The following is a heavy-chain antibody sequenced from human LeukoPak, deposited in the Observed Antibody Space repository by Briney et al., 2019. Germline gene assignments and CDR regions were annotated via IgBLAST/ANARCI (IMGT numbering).Heavy chain of an antibody. CDR2: IWYDGSNK. CDR1: GFTFSSYG. Sequence: GSLRLSCATSGFTFSSYGMHWVRQAPGKGLEWVAVIWYDGSNKYYADSVKGRFTISRDNSKNTLYLQMNSLRAEDTAVYYCARAYSRDAFDIWGQGTMVTVSS. D-gene: IGHD2-15*01. V-gene: IGHV3-33*01. CDR3: ARAYSRDAFDI. J-gene: IGHJ3*02.